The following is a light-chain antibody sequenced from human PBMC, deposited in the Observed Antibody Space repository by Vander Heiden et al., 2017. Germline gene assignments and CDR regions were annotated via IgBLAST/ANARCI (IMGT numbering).Light chain of an antibody. Sequence: DIQMTQSPSSLSASVGDRVTITCRAGQNIGNHLNWYRQKPGEAPNLLIYGASSLQSGVPSRFTGSGSGAEFTLTISSLLPEDFATYYCQQSYSAPLTFGGGTKVEIK. V-gene: IGKV1-39*01. CDR1: QNIGNH. J-gene: IGKJ4*01. CDR3: QQSYSAPLT. CDR2: GAS.